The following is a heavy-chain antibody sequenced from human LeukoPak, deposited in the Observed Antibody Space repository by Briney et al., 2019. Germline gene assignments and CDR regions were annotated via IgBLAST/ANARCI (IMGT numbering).Heavy chain of an antibody. CDR1: GFTFGSYA. V-gene: IGHV3-23*01. D-gene: IGHD6-19*01. CDR2: IFGSGGSA. CDR3: GKTTTGYSSGQKPAWPVDY. J-gene: IGHJ4*02. Sequence: GGSLRLSCEASGFTFGSYAMYWVRQAPGKGLEWVAGIFGSGGSAHYADSAKGRFTISRDNSKNTVYLQIDSLRAEDTAVYYCGKTTTGYSSGQKPAWPVDYWGQGTLVTVSS.